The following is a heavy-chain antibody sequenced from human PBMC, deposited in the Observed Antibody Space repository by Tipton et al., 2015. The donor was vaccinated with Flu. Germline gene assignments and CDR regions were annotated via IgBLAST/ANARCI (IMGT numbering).Heavy chain of an antibody. J-gene: IGHJ4*02. CDR2: IDYRGST. CDR3: ARELDYCVFSPYFDY. V-gene: IGHV4-39*07. CDR1: GGSISSSSYH. Sequence: TLSLTCTVSGGSISSSSYHWAWIRQPPGKGLEWIASIDYRGSTHHDPSLKSRVTISVDTSKNQFSLKLSSVAAAETAVYYCARELDYCVFSPYFDYCGQGTLVTVSS. D-gene: IGHD4-17*01.